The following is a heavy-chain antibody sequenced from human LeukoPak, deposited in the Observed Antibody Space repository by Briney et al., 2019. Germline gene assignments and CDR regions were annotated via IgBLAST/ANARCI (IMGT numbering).Heavy chain of an antibody. Sequence: GGSLRLSCAASGFTSSSYSMNWVRQAQGKGLEWVSSISSSSSYIYYADSVKGRFTISRDNAKNSLYLQMNSLRGEDTALYYCARDPVDDYWGQGTLVTVSS. CDR1: GFTSSSYS. J-gene: IGHJ4*02. V-gene: IGHV3-21*01. CDR2: ISSSSSYI. CDR3: ARDPVDDY.